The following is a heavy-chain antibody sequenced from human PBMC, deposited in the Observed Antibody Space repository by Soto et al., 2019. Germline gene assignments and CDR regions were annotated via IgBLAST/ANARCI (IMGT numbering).Heavy chain of an antibody. V-gene: IGHV3-23*01. D-gene: IGHD3-22*01. CDR1: GFSFSSYA. CDR2: SRGSGGST. CDR3: ARLDSSGYYYDY. Sequence: SVRPFCVASGFSFSSYAMSWVCQASGKGLEWVSASRGSGGSTCYADSENGTFTISRANSKNTLYLQMNSLRDEDKGVYYCARLDSSGYYYDYWGQGTLFTASA. J-gene: IGHJ4*02.